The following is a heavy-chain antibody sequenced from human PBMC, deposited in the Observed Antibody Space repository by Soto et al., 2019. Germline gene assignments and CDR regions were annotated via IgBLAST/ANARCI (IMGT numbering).Heavy chain of an antibody. CDR2: IYYSGST. D-gene: IGHD3-22*01. V-gene: IGHV4-59*01. Sequence: PETLSLTCTVSGGSISTYYWSWIRQPPGKGLEWIAYIYYSGSTNYNPSLKSRVTISVDTSKNQFSLRLSSVTAADTAVYYCAAQGPTYYYDSSDYYYVRWFDPWGQGTLVTVSS. J-gene: IGHJ5*02. CDR1: GGSISTYY. CDR3: AAQGPTYYYDSSDYYYVRWFDP.